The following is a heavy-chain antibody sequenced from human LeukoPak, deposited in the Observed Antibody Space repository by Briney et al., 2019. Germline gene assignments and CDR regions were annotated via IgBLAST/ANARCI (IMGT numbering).Heavy chain of an antibody. CDR1: GFTFDDYA. D-gene: IGHD2/OR15-2a*01. J-gene: IGHJ6*03. V-gene: IGHV3-9*01. CDR2: ISWNSGNI. Sequence: GGSLRLSCAGSGFTFDDYAIHWVRQTPGKGLEWVSGISWNSGNIAYADFVGGRFTISRDNANNSLSLQMNSLSDEDTAVYYCAKDAYGGATFFYYMDVWGKGTTVTVSS. CDR3: AKDAYGGATFFYYMDV.